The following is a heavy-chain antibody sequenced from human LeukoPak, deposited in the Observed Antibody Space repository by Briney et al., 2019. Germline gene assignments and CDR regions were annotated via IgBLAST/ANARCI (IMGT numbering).Heavy chain of an antibody. D-gene: IGHD6-19*01. CDR2: FDPEDGET. CDR1: GYTLTELS. Sequence: ASVKVSCKVSGYTLTELSMHWVRQAPGKGLEWMGGFDPEDGETIYAQKFQGRVTMTEDTSTDTAYMELSSLRSEDTAVYYCATGIAVAGTGVYFDYWGQGTLVTVSS. CDR3: ATGIAVAGTGVYFDY. J-gene: IGHJ4*02. V-gene: IGHV1-24*01.